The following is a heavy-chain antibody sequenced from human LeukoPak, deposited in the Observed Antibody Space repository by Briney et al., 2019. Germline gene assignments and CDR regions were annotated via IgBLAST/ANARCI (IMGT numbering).Heavy chain of an antibody. CDR2: IYHSGST. CDR3: AREGSMTARPFVSIDY. Sequence: PSETPSLTCAVSGYSISSGYYWGWIRQPPGKGLEWIGSIYHSGSTYYNPSLKSRVTMSVDTSKNQFSLKLNSVTAADTAVYYCAREGSMTARPFVSIDYWGQGTLVTVSS. J-gene: IGHJ4*02. CDR1: GYSISSGYY. V-gene: IGHV4-38-2*02. D-gene: IGHD2-21*02.